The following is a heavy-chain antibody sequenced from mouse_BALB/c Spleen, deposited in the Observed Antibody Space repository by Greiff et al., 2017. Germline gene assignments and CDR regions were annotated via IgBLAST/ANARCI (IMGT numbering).Heavy chain of an antibody. D-gene: IGHD1-1*01. V-gene: IGHV4-2*02. CDR1: GFDFSRYW. J-gene: IGHJ1*01. Sequence: EVQRVESGGGLVQPGGSLNLSCAASGFDFSRYWMSWARQAPGKGQEWIGEINPGSSTINYTPSLKDKFIISRDNAKNTLYLQMSSLRSEDTAMYYCARYGSRGYFDVWGAGTTVTVSS. CDR2: INPGSSTI. CDR3: ARYGSRGYFDV.